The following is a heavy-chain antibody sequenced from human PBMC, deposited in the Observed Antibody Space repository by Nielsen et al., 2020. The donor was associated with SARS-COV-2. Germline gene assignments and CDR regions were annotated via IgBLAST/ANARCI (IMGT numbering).Heavy chain of an antibody. J-gene: IGHJ6*02. Sequence: GGSLRLSCTTSGFSFGEYGLTWVRQAPGKGLEWVGRIRSYANEYATAYAASVKGRFTISRDDSKNTAYLQMNSLKTEDTAVYYCSSPTVAYWGQGTTVTVSS. D-gene: IGHD4-23*01. CDR1: GFSFGEYG. CDR3: SSPTVAY. V-gene: IGHV3-73*01. CDR2: IRSYANEYAT.